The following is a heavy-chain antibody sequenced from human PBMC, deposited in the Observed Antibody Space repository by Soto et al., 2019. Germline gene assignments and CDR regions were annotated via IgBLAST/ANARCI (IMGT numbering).Heavy chain of an antibody. D-gene: IGHD6-19*01. J-gene: IGHJ3*02. CDR2: MNPNSGNT. CDR1: GYTFTSYD. CDR3: ASAVAVAGTHDAFDI. Sequence: AXVKVSCKASGYTFTSYDINWVRQATGQGLEWMGWMNPNSGNTGYAQKFQGRVTMTRNTSISTAYMELSSLRSEDTAVYFCASAVAVAGTHDAFDILVQGTMVTVS. V-gene: IGHV1-8*01.